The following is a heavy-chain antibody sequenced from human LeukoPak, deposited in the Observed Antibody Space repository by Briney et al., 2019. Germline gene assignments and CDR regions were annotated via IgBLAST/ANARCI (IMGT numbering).Heavy chain of an antibody. CDR2: IKEDGSEK. J-gene: IGHJ4*02. Sequence: GGSLRLSCAASGFIFSSYWMSWVRQAPGKGLEWVANIKEDGSEKYYVDSVKGRFTISRDNAKNSLSLQVNSLRAEDTAVYYCARSRSGYYEDYWGQGTLVTVSS. CDR1: GFIFSSYW. D-gene: IGHD3-22*01. CDR3: ARSRSGYYEDY. V-gene: IGHV3-7*01.